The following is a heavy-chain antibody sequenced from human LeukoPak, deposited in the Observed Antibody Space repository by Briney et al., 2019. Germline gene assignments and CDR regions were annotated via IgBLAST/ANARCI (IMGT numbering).Heavy chain of an antibody. V-gene: IGHV1-2*02. D-gene: IGHD4-17*01. CDR2: INPNSGGT. CDR1: GYTFTGYY. Sequence: ASVKVSCKASGYTFTGYYMHWVRQAPGQGLEWMGWINPNSGGTNYAQKFQGRVTMTRGTSISTAYMELSRLRSDDTAVYYCARVGGDYGDYVTNWGISYYYYYMDVWGKGTTVTVSS. J-gene: IGHJ6*03. CDR3: ARVGGDYGDYVTNWGISYYYYYMDV.